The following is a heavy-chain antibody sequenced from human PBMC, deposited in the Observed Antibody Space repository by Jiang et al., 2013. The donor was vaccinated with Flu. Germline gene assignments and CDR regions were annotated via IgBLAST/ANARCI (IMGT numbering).Heavy chain of an antibody. CDR1: GGSISSSSYY. CDR2: IYYSGST. J-gene: IGHJ4*02. D-gene: IGHD3-9*01. V-gene: IGHV4-39*01. Sequence: GSGLVKPSETLSLTCTVSGGSISSSSYYWGWIRQPPGKGLEWIGSIYYSGSTYYNPSLKSRVTISVDTSKNQFSLKLSSVTAADAAVYYCARLPDYDILTGYYSARGYYFDYWGQGTLVTVSS. CDR3: ARLPDYDILTGYYSARGYYFDY.